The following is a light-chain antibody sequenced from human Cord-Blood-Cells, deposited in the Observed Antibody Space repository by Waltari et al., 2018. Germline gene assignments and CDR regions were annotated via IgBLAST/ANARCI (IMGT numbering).Light chain of an antibody. J-gene: IGKJ5*01. CDR2: AAS. CDR1: QGISSY. CDR3: QQLNSYPHPT. Sequence: DIQLTQSPSFLSASVGDRVTITCRASQGISSYLAWYQQKPGKAPKLLIYAASTLQSGVPSRFSGSGSGTEFTLTISSLQPEEFATYYCQQLNSYPHPTFGQGTRLEIK. V-gene: IGKV1-9*01.